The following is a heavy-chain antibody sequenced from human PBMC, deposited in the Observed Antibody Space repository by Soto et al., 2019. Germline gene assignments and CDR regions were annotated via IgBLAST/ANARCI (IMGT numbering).Heavy chain of an antibody. CDR3: AKDGSGSGSYFDY. D-gene: IGHD3-10*01. CDR1: GFTFSSYG. J-gene: IGHJ4*02. V-gene: IGHV3-30*18. CDR2: ISYDGSNK. Sequence: LSLTCAASGFTFSSYGMHWVRQAPGKGLEWVAVISYDGSNKYYADSVKGRFTISRDNSKNTLYLQMNSLRAEDTAVYYCAKDGSGSGSYFDYWGQGTLVTVSS.